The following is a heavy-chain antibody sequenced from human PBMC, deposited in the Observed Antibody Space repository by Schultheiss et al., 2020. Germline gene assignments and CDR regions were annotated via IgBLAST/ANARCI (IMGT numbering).Heavy chain of an antibody. D-gene: IGHD3-16*01. CDR1: GYSISSGYY. Sequence: SQTLSLTCAVSGYSISSGYYWGWIRQPPGKGLEWIGEINHSGSTNYNPSLKSRVTISVDTSKNQFSLKLSSVTAADTAVYYCARGYDYIWGRPPGGFFDYWGQGNLGTVSS. V-gene: IGHV4-38-2*01. J-gene: IGHJ4*02. CDR2: INHSGST. CDR3: ARGYDYIWGRPPGGFFDY.